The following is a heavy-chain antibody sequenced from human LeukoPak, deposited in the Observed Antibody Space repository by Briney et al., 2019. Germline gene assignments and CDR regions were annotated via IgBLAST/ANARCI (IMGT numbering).Heavy chain of an antibody. CDR1: GFTFSSNA. CDR3: AKDGWFDP. V-gene: IGHV3-23*01. J-gene: IGHJ5*02. CDR2: ISGSGRNT. Sequence: GGSLRLSGAASGFTFSSNAMSWVRQAPGKGLEWVSAISGSGRNTYYADAVKGRFTISRDNSKNTLYLQMNSLRAEDTAVYYCAKDGWFDPWGQGTLVTVSS.